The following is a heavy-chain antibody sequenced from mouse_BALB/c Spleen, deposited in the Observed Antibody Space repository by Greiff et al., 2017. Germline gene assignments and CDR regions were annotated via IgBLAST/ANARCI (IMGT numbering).Heavy chain of an antibody. Sequence: EVKLVESGAELVKPGASVKLSCTASGFNIKDTYMHWVKQRPEQGLEWIGRIDPANGNTKYDPKFQGKATITADTSSNTAYLQLSSLTSEDTAVYYCAKVYYDYDEDYWGQGTTLTVSS. CDR3: AKVYYDYDEDY. V-gene: IGHV14-3*02. CDR2: IDPANGNT. D-gene: IGHD2-4*01. J-gene: IGHJ2*01. CDR1: GFNIKDTY.